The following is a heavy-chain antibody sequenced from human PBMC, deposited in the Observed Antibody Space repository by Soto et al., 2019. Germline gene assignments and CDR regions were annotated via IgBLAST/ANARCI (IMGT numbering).Heavy chain of an antibody. CDR3: ARTLGHSSGWYELNWFDP. CDR2: ISSSSSTI. CDR1: GFTFSSYS. Sequence: EVQLVESGGGLVQPGGSLRLSCAASGFTFSSYSMNWVRQAPGKGLEWVSYISSSSSTIYYADSVKGRFTISRDNAKNSLYLQMNSLRDEETAVYYCARTLGHSSGWYELNWFDPWGQGTLVTVSS. J-gene: IGHJ5*02. V-gene: IGHV3-48*02. D-gene: IGHD6-19*01.